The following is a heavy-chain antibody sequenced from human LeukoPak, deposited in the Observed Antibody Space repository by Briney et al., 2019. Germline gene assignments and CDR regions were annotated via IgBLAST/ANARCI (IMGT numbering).Heavy chain of an antibody. Sequence: SQTLSLTCTVSGGSIPSGEHYWHWIRPPPGKGLEWIGFIYYSGSTYYNPSLKSRVTIPVDTSKNQISLKLSSVTAADTAVYYCARGNCSGGTCYEIDYWGQGTLVTVSS. CDR2: IYYSGST. J-gene: IGHJ4*02. D-gene: IGHD2-15*01. V-gene: IGHV4-30-4*01. CDR1: GGSIPSGEHY. CDR3: ARGNCSGGTCYEIDY.